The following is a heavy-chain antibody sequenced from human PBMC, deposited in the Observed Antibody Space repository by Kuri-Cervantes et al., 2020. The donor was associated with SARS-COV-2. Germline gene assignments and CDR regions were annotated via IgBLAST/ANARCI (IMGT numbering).Heavy chain of an antibody. CDR1: GFTFSSYE. CDR2: ISSSSSYI. CDR3: VRDGDHWNFDY. D-gene: IGHD1-1*01. Sequence: GESLMISCAASGFTFSSYEMNWVRQAPGKGLEWVSSISSSSSYIYYADSVKGRFTISRDNAKNSLYLQMHSLRAEDTAVYYCVRDGDHWNFDYWGQGTLVTVSS. V-gene: IGHV3-21*01. J-gene: IGHJ4*02.